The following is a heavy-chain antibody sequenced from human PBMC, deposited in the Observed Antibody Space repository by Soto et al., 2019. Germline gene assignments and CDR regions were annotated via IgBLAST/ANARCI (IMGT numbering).Heavy chain of an antibody. CDR1: GGSVSSGSYY. CDR3: ARSHDAFDI. J-gene: IGHJ3*02. Sequence: SETLSLTCTVSGGSVSSGSYYWSWIRQPPGKGLEWIGYIYYSGSTNYNPSLKSRVTISVDTSKNQFSLKLSSVTAADTAVYYCARSHDAFDIWGQGTMVTVS. CDR2: IYYSGST. V-gene: IGHV4-61*01.